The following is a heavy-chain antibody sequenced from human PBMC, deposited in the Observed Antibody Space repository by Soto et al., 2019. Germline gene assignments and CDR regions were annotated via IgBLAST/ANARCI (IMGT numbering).Heavy chain of an antibody. CDR3: ARVSHGYSSSSPRTHWYFDL. J-gene: IGHJ2*01. CDR2: IYHSGST. CDR1: GGSISSSNW. Sequence: QVQLQESGPGLVKPSGTLSLTCAVSGGSISSSNWWSWVRQPPGKGLESIGEIYHSGSTNYNPSLKSRVTISVDKSKNQFSLKLSSVTAADTAVYYCARVSHGYSSSSPRTHWYFDLWGRGTLVTVSS. V-gene: IGHV4-4*02. D-gene: IGHD6-6*01.